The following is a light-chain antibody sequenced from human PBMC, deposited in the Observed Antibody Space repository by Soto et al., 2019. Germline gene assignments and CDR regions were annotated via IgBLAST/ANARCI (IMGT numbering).Light chain of an antibody. V-gene: IGKV1-5*03. CDR3: QQYGSSLWT. Sequence: DIQMTQSPSTLSASVGDRVTITCRASQTIDSWLAWYQQRPGKPPNLLIYKASTLASGVPSRFSGSGSGTDFTLTISRLEPEDFAVYYCQQYGSSLWTFGQGTKVDIK. CDR2: KAS. J-gene: IGKJ1*01. CDR1: QTIDSW.